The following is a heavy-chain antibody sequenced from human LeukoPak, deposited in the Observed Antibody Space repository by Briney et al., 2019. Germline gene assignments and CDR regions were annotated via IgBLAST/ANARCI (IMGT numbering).Heavy chain of an antibody. CDR1: GFTFSSYG. V-gene: IGHV3-33*06. D-gene: IGHD3-22*01. Sequence: GTSLRPSCAASGFTFSSYGMHWVRQAPGKGLEWVAVIWYDGSNKYYADSVKGRFTISRDTSKNTLYLQMNSLRAEDTAVYYCAKGDANYYDSSGYMIDYWGQGTLVTVSS. CDR2: IWYDGSNK. CDR3: AKGDANYYDSSGYMIDY. J-gene: IGHJ4*02.